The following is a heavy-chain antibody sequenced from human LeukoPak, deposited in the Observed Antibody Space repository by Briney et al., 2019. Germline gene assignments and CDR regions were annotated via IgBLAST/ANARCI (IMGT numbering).Heavy chain of an antibody. D-gene: IGHD3-22*01. V-gene: IGHV1-24*01. CDR3: ATGYYDSSGYSYQFDP. CDR1: VYTLTELS. J-gene: IGHJ5*02. CDR2: FYTEDGET. Sequence: GASVKVSCKVSVYTLTELSMHWVRQAPGKGLEWVGGFYTEDGETIYAQKFQGRVTMTADTSTDTAYMELSSLRSEDTAVYYWATGYYDSSGYSYQFDPWGQGTLVTVSS.